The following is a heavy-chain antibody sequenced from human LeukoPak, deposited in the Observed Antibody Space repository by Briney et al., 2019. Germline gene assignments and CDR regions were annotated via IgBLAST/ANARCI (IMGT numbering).Heavy chain of an antibody. V-gene: IGHV3-48*01. CDR2: ISSSSSTI. Sequence: GGSLRLSCAASGFTFRSYSMNWVRQAPGKGLEWVSYISSSSSTIYYADSVKGRFTISRDNAKNSLYLQMNSLRAEDTAVYYCAKDLGYYDSSGLDYWGQGTLVTVSS. CDR1: GFTFRSYS. J-gene: IGHJ4*02. D-gene: IGHD3-22*01. CDR3: AKDLGYYDSSGLDY.